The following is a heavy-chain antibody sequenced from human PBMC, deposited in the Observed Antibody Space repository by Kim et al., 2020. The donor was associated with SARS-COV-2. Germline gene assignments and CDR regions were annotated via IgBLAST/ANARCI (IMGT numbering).Heavy chain of an antibody. Sequence: GGSLRLSCAASGFTFDEYAMHWVRQSPGKGLEWVSLVSRDGGTTFYTGSVKGRFAISRDNSKNSLYLQMNSLRTEDTAFYYCVKDYMTYSYGSGSLADWGQGTLVTVSS. CDR1: GFTFDEYA. CDR2: VSRDGGTT. J-gene: IGHJ4*02. V-gene: IGHV3-43*02. D-gene: IGHD3-10*01. CDR3: VKDYMTYSYGSGSLAD.